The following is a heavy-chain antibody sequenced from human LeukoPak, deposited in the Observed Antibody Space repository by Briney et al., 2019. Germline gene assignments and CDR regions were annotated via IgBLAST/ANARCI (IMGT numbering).Heavy chain of an antibody. CDR1: GFTFSSYS. CDR3: GGNWEAAQSFDY. J-gene: IGHJ4*02. D-gene: IGHD2-15*01. V-gene: IGHV3-48*01. CDR2: ISSSSSTI. Sequence: GGSLRLSCAASGFTFSSYSMNWVRQAPGKGLEWVSYISSSSSTIYYADSVKGRFTISRDSAKNSLYLQMNSLRAEDTAVYYCGGNWEAAQSFDYWGQGALVTVSP.